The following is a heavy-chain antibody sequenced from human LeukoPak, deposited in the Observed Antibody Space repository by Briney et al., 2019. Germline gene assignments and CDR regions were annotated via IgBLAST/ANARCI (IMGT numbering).Heavy chain of an antibody. V-gene: IGHV1-2*02. CDR3: ARDDNWNYVYWFDP. Sequence: ASVKVSCKASGYTFTGYYMHWVRQAPGQGLEWMGWINPNSGGTNYAQKFQGRVTMTRDTSISTAYMELSRLRSDDTAVYYCARDDNWNYVYWFDPWGQGTLVTVSS. CDR2: INPNSGGT. D-gene: IGHD1-7*01. CDR1: GYTFTGYY. J-gene: IGHJ5*02.